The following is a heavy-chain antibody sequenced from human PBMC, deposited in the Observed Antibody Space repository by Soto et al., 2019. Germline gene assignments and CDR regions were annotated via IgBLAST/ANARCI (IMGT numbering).Heavy chain of an antibody. D-gene: IGHD2-2*02. V-gene: IGHV4-4*07. CDR1: GGSISSYY. Sequence: SETLSLTCTVSGGSISSYYWSWIRQPAGKGLEWIGRIYTSGSTNYNPSLKSRVTMSVDTSKNQFSLKLSSVTAADTAVYYCARTGYCSSTSCYTAPDFDYWGQGTLVTVS. J-gene: IGHJ4*02. CDR2: IYTSGST. CDR3: ARTGYCSSTSCYTAPDFDY.